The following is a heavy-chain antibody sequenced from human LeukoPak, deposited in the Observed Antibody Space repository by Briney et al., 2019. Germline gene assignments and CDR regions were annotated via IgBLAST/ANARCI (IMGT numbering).Heavy chain of an antibody. CDR3: ARVSAAAGSIDY. CDR1: GFTFSSNW. Sequence: GGSLRLSCAASGFTFSSNWMHWVRQAPGKGLVWVSRINSDGSSTSYADSVKGRFTISRDNAKNTLYLQMNSLRAEGTAVYYCARVSAAAGSIDYWGQGTLVTVSS. D-gene: IGHD6-13*01. V-gene: IGHV3-74*01. J-gene: IGHJ4*02. CDR2: INSDGSST.